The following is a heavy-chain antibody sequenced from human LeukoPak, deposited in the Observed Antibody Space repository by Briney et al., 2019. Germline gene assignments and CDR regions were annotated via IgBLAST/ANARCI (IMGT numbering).Heavy chain of an antibody. CDR1: GGSISSYY. CDR2: IYYSGST. D-gene: IGHD3-10*01. CDR3: ARDSGGYYGSGSNNYYYYGMDV. V-gene: IGHV4-59*01. J-gene: IGHJ6*02. Sequence: PSETLSLTCTVSGGSISSYYWSWIRQPPGKGLEWIGYIYYSGSTNYNPSLKSRVTISVDTSKNQFSLKLSSVTAADTAVYYCARDSGGYYGSGSNNYYYYGMDVWGQGTTVTVSS.